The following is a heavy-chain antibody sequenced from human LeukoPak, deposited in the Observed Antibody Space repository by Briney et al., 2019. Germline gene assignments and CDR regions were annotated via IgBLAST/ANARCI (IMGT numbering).Heavy chain of an antibody. CDR1: GFNFNKYD. CDR3: AKGGCLDD. Sequence: GGSLRLSCAASGFNFNKYDMNWARQAPGKGLEWVSTITGRSDKTYYTDSVKGRFVTSRDNSKDTLYLQMNSLSAEDTALYYCAKGGCLDDLGQGARVTVSS. J-gene: IGHJ4*02. D-gene: IGHD6-19*01. V-gene: IGHV3-23*01. CDR2: ITGRSDKT.